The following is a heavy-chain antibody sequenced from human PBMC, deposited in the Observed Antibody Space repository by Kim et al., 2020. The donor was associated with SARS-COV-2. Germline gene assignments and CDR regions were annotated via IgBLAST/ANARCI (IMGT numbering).Heavy chain of an antibody. CDR1: GFTFSSYS. V-gene: IGHV3-21*01. D-gene: IGHD5-12*01. CDR3: ARDSAGGWLQLEDWFDP. Sequence: GGSLRLSCAASGFTFSSYSMNWVRQAPGKGLEWVSSISSSSSYIYYADSVKGRFTISRDNAKNSLYLQMNSLRAEDTAVYYCARDSAGGWLQLEDWFDPWGQGTLVTVSS. CDR2: ISSSSSYI. J-gene: IGHJ5*02.